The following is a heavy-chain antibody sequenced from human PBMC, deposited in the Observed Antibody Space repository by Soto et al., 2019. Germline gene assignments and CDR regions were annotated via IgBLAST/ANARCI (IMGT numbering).Heavy chain of an antibody. CDR3: ARDKPSPTMIVPRALYGMDV. V-gene: IGHV3-33*01. CDR2: IWYDGSNK. J-gene: IGHJ6*02. CDR1: GFTFSSYG. Sequence: GGSLRLSCAASGFTFSSYGMHWVRQAPGKGLEWVAVIWYDGSNKYYADSVKGRFTISRDNSKNTLYLQMNSLRAEDTAVYYCARDKPSPTMIVPRALYGMDVWGQGTTVTVSS. D-gene: IGHD3-22*01.